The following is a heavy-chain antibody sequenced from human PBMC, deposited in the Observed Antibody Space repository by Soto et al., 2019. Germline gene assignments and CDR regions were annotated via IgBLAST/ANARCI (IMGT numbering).Heavy chain of an antibody. D-gene: IGHD2-21*02. J-gene: IGHJ6*02. CDR2: INHSGST. V-gene: IGHV4-34*01. Sequence: SETLSLTCAVYGGSFSGYYWSWIRQPPGKGLEWIGEINHSGSTNYNPSLKSRVTISVDTSKNQFSLKLSSVTAADTAVYYCASTEWRYCGGDCYWLYYYGMDVWGQGTTVTVSS. CDR1: GGSFSGYY. CDR3: ASTEWRYCGGDCYWLYYYGMDV.